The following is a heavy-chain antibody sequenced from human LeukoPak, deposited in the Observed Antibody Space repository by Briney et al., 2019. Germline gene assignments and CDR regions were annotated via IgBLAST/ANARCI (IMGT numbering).Heavy chain of an antibody. D-gene: IGHD6-19*01. V-gene: IGHV3-74*01. CDR1: GFTFSRYW. J-gene: IGHJ4*02. CDR3: VRVRGAVAATPLEFDY. Sequence: GGSLRLSCAASGFTFSRYWMHWVRHAPGKGLVWVSHINPDGSSTRYADSVKGRFTISRDNAKNTLYLQMNSLRAEDTAVYYCVRVRGAVAATPLEFDYWGQGTLVTVSS. CDR2: INPDGSST.